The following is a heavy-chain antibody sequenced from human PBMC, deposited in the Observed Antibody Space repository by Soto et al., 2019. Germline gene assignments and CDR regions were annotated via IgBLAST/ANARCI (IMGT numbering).Heavy chain of an antibody. CDR2: IYPGDSDT. D-gene: IGHD4-17*01. CDR3: AIRTVTTDYGMDV. V-gene: IGHV5-51*01. Sequence: GDPLKISCKGSGYSFTSYWTGWVRQMPGKGLEWMGIIYPGDSDTRYSPSFQGQVTISADKSISTAYLQWSSLKASDTAMYYWAIRTVTTDYGMDVWGQGTTVTVSS. CDR1: GYSFTSYW. J-gene: IGHJ6*02.